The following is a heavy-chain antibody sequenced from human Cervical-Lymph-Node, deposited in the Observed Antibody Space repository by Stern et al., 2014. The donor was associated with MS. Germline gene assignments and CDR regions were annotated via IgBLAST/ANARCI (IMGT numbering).Heavy chain of an antibody. CDR1: GDSVSSNSAT. D-gene: IGHD6-6*01. Sequence: QVQLQQSGPGLVKPSQTLSLTCAISGDSVSSNSATWSWIRQSPSRGLEWLGKTYHRSRCYYDYAISVKSRVTISPDTSKNQFSLRLNSVTPEDTAVYYCARDVSSSPDAFDIWGQGTMVIVSS. CDR2: TYHRSRCYY. V-gene: IGHV6-1*01. J-gene: IGHJ3*02. CDR3: ARDVSSSPDAFDI.